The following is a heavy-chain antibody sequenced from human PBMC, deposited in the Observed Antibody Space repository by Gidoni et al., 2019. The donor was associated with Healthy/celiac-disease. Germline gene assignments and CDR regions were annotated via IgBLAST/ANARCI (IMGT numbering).Heavy chain of an antibody. Sequence: QVQLQESGPGLVKPSQTLSLTCTVSGGSISSGGYYWSWIRQHPGKGLEWIGYIYYSGSTYYNPSLKSRVTISVDTSKNQFSLKLSSVTAADTAVYYCARGHIVVVPAAIHFDYWGQGTLVTVSS. V-gene: IGHV4-31*03. J-gene: IGHJ4*02. D-gene: IGHD2-2*01. CDR2: IYYSGST. CDR1: GGSISSGGYY. CDR3: ARGHIVVVPAAIHFDY.